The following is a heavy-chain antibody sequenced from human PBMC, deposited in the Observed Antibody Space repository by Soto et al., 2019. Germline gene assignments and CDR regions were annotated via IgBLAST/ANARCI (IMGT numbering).Heavy chain of an antibody. Sequence: QITLKESGPTLVKPTQTLTLTCTFSGFSPTTRGVGVGWIRQPPGKALECLALIYWDDDKRYSPSLQSRLSITTDTSKTRVVLTMTNVDPVDTATYYCAHIPNYYQYDWFDPWGQGTLVSVSS. CDR1: GFSPTTRGVG. J-gene: IGHJ5*02. V-gene: IGHV2-5*02. CDR2: IYWDDDK. D-gene: IGHD3-16*01. CDR3: AHIPNYYQYDWFDP.